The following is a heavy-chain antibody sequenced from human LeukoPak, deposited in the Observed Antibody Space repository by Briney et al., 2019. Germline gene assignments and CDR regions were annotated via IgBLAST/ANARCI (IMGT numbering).Heavy chain of an antibody. D-gene: IGHD2-15*01. J-gene: IGHJ6*03. CDR3: ARDGGPYYYYYMDV. V-gene: IGHV4-59*01. CDR2: IYYSGST. CDR1: GGSISSYY. Sequence: SETLSLTCTVSGGSISSYYWSWIRQPPRKGLEWIGYIYYSGSTNYNPSLKSRVTISVDTSKNQFSLKLSSVTAADTAVYYCARDGGPYYYYYMDVWGKGTTVTVSS.